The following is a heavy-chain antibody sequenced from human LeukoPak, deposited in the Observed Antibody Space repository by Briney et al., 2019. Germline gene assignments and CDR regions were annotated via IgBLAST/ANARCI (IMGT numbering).Heavy chain of an antibody. CDR3: AREPAAPYFDY. V-gene: IGHV4-59*01. Sequence: PSETLSLTCTVSGGSISSYYWSWIRQPPGKGLEWIGYIYYSGSTNYNPSLKSRVTISVDTSKNQFSLKLSSVTAADTAVYYCAREPAAPYFDYRGQGTLVTVSS. J-gene: IGHJ4*02. CDR2: IYYSGST. D-gene: IGHD2-2*01. CDR1: GGSISSYY.